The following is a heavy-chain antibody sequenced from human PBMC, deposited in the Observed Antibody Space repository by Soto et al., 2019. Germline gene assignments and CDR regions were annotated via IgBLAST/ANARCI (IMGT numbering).Heavy chain of an antibody. CDR3: ARNGYDILTGYRSRYFDY. J-gene: IGHJ4*02. CDR2: ISYDGSNK. Sequence: QVQLVESGGGVVQPGRSLRLSCAASGFTFSSYAMHWVRQAPGKGLEWVAVISYDGSNKYYADSVKGRFTISRDNSKNKLYLQMNSLRAEDTAVYYCARNGYDILTGYRSRYFDYWGQGTLVTVSS. V-gene: IGHV3-30-3*01. D-gene: IGHD3-9*01. CDR1: GFTFSSYA.